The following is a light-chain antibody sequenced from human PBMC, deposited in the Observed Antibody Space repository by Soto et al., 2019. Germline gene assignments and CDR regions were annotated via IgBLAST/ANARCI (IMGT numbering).Light chain of an antibody. CDR2: DAI. CDR1: EIISTW. CDR3: QHYNSDYI. J-gene: IGKJ2*01. V-gene: IGKV1-5*01. Sequence: DIQMTQSPSTLSASVGDSVTITCRASEIISTWVAWYQQTPGKAPKLLIYDAISLESGVPSRFSGGASGTEFTLTISGLQPDDFAIYFCQHYNSDYIFCQGTKLEIK.